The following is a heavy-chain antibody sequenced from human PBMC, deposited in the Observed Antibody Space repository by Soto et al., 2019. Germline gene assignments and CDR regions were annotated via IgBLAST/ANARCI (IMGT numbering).Heavy chain of an antibody. J-gene: IGHJ4*02. CDR1: GGSISSGGYY. CDR3: ARFAKEENPKVGSWYYFDY. V-gene: IGHV4-31*03. CDR2: IYYSGST. D-gene: IGHD6-13*01. Sequence: TLSLTCTVSGGSISSGGYYWSWIRHHPGKGLEWIGYIYYSGSTYYNPSLKSRVTISVDTSKNQFSLKLSSVTAADTAVYYCARFAKEENPKVGSWYYFDYWGQGTRVTVSS.